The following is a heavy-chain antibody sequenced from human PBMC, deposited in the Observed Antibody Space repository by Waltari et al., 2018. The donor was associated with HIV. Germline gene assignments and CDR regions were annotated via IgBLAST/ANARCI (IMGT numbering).Heavy chain of an antibody. J-gene: IGHJ4*02. CDR3: ARVGIQLWATDY. CDR2: IYYSGST. D-gene: IGHD5-18*01. Sequence: QLQLQESGPGLVKPSETLSLTCTVSGGSISSSSYYWGWIRQPPGKGLEWIGSIYYSGSTYYNPSLKSRVTISVDTSKNQFSLKLSSVTAADTAVYYCARVGIQLWATDYWGQGTLVTVSS. V-gene: IGHV4-39*07. CDR1: GGSISSSSYY.